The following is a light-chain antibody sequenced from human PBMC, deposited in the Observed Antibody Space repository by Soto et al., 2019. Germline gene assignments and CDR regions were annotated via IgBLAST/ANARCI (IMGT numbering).Light chain of an antibody. CDR1: NNL. CDR2: EGT. J-gene: IGLJ1*01. Sequence: QSALTQPASVSGSPGQSITISCTGTNNLVSWYQQHPGKAPKVVLYEGTKRPSGVSNRFSGSNSGSTASLTISGLQAEDEAHYFCCAYVGARSYVFGPGDQG. V-gene: IGLV2-23*01. CDR3: CAYVGARSYV.